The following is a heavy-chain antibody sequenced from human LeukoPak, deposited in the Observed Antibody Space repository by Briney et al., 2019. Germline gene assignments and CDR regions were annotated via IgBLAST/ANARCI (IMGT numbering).Heavy chain of an antibody. CDR3: ARESSSGTNWFDP. CDR1: GYSISSGYY. Sequence: PSETLSLTCTVSGYSISSGYYWGWIRQPPGKGLEWIGNIYHSGSTYYNPSLNSRVTISVDTSKNQFSLKLSSVTAADTAVYYCARESSSGTNWFDPWGQGTLVTVSS. D-gene: IGHD6-13*01. J-gene: IGHJ5*02. CDR2: IYHSGST. V-gene: IGHV4-38-2*02.